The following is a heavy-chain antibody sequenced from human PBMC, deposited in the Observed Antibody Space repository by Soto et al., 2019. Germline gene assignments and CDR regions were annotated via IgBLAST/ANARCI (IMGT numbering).Heavy chain of an antibody. D-gene: IGHD1-1*01. Sequence: PSETLSLTCTVSGGSISSGNYYWSWIRQPPGKGLEWIGFMSYSGSTSYNASLKSRVTISIDTSKNQFSLKLNSVTAADTAVYYCARDPVRTWEFDYWGQGTLVTVSS. J-gene: IGHJ4*02. CDR1: GGSISSGNYY. CDR2: MSYSGST. CDR3: ARDPVRTWEFDY. V-gene: IGHV4-30-4*01.